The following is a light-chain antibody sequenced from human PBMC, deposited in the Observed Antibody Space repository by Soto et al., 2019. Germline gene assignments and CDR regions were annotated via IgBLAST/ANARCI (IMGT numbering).Light chain of an antibody. V-gene: IGLV1-40*01. J-gene: IGLJ3*02. Sequence: QSVLTQPPSVSGAPGQRVTISCTGSSSNIGAGYDVHWYQQLPGTAPKLLIYGNSNRPSGVPDRFSGSKSGTSASLAITGLQAEDDADYYCQSYDSSLNGGVFGGGTKVTVL. CDR2: GNS. CDR3: QSYDSSLNGGV. CDR1: SSNIGAGYD.